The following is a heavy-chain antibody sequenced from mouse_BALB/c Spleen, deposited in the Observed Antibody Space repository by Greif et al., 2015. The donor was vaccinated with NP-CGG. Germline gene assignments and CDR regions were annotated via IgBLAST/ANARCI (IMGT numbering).Heavy chain of an antibody. CDR3: AREEVSLDY. CDR1: GFTFSSYA. D-gene: IGHD2-10*02. CDR2: ISSGGST. J-gene: IGHJ2*01. V-gene: IGHV5-6-5*01. Sequence: DVKLVESGGGLVKPGGSLKLSCAASGFTFSSYAMSWVRQTPEKRLEWVASISSGGSTYYPDSVKGRFTISRDNARNILYLQMSSLRSEDTAMYYCAREEVSLDYWGQGTTLTVSS.